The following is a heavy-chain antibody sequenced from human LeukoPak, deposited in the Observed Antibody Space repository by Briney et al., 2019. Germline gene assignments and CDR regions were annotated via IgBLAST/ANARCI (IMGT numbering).Heavy chain of an antibody. CDR2: ITTDGSTT. V-gene: IGHV3-74*01. Sequence: PGGSLRLSCAASGFTFSSYWMHWVRQAPGKGLVWVSHITTDGSTTTYADSVKGRFTISRDNAKNTLYLQMNSLRAEDTAVYYCASATLDYYDSSGYFDYWGQGTLVTVSS. CDR3: ASATLDYYDSSGYFDY. D-gene: IGHD3-22*01. J-gene: IGHJ4*02. CDR1: GFTFSSYW.